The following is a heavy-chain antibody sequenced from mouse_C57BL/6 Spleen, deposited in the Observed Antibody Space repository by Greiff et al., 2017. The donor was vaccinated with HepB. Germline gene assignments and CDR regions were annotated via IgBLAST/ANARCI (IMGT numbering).Heavy chain of an antibody. Sequence: QVQLKESGPELVKPGASVKISCKASGYAFSSSWMNWVKQRPGKGLEWIGRIYPGDGDTNYNGKFKGKATLTADKSSSTAYMQLSSLTSEDSAVYFCARTYGSSFHLDYWGQGTALTVSA. D-gene: IGHD1-1*01. J-gene: IGHJ2*01. V-gene: IGHV1-82*01. CDR1: GYAFSSSW. CDR2: IYPGDGDT. CDR3: ARTYGSSFHLDY.